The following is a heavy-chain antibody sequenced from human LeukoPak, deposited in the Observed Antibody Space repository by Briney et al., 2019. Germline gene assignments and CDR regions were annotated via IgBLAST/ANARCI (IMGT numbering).Heavy chain of an antibody. CDR3: AREEMPGKFDY. Sequence: SETLSLTCTVSGGSISNYWSWIRQPPGKGLEWIGYTHYSGSTKYNPSLKSRLTISVDSSKNQFSLRLSSVTAADTAMYFCAREEMPGKFDYWGQGILVTVSS. J-gene: IGHJ4*02. V-gene: IGHV4-59*12. D-gene: IGHD1-26*01. CDR1: GGSISNY. CDR2: THYSGST.